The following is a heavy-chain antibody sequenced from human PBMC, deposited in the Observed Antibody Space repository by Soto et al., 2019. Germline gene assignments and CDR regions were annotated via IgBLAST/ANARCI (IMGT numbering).Heavy chain of an antibody. J-gene: IGHJ6*02. Sequence: SVKVSCKASGGTFSSYAISWVRQAPGQGLEWMGGIIPIFGTANYAQKFQGRVTITADESTSTAYMELSSLRSEDTAVYYCASTTGFTVTKYYYYCGMDVWGQGTTVTVSS. CDR2: IIPIFGTA. D-gene: IGHD4-4*01. CDR1: GGTFSSYA. V-gene: IGHV1-69*13. CDR3: ASTTGFTVTKYYYYCGMDV.